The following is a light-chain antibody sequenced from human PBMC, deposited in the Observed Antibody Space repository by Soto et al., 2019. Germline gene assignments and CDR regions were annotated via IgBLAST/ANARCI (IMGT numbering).Light chain of an antibody. J-gene: IGKJ1*01. Sequence: EIVMTQSPASLSVSPGERATLSCRASQNVNSNLAWYQQKPGQAPGFLIYGASTRATGIPARFSGSGSGTEFTLTISSLQSEDFAVYYCHHYNNWPRTFGQGTKVEIK. CDR2: GAS. V-gene: IGKV3-15*01. CDR3: HHYNNWPRT. CDR1: QNVNSN.